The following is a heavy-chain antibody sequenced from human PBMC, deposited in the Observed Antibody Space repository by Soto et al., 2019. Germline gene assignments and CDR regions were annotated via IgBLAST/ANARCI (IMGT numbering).Heavy chain of an antibody. V-gene: IGHV3-33*01. D-gene: IGHD1-26*01. J-gene: IGHJ6*02. CDR2: IWYDGSNK. CDR3: ARDSSGSYFYYGMDV. Sequence: PGGSLRLSCAASGFTFSSYGMHWVRQAPGKGLEWVAVIWYDGSNKYYADSVKGRFTISRDNSKNTLYLQMNSLRAEDTAVYYCARDSSGSYFYYGMDVWGQGTTVTVSS. CDR1: GFTFSSYG.